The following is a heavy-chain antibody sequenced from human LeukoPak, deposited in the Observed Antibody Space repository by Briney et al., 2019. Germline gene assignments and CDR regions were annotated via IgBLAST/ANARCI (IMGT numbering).Heavy chain of an antibody. V-gene: IGHV3-48*03. CDR2: ISSSGSTT. CDR1: GFTFSSYE. CDR3: ARDRGTTTVRSFDI. Sequence: PGGSLRLSCAASGFTFSSYEMNWVRQAPGKGLEWVSYISSSGSTTYYADSVKGRFTISRDNAKNSLHLQMNSLRAEDTALYYCARDRGTTTVRSFDIWGQGTMVTVSS. D-gene: IGHD4-17*01. J-gene: IGHJ3*02.